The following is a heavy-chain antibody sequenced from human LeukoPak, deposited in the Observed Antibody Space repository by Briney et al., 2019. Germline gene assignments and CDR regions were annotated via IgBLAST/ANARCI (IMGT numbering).Heavy chain of an antibody. CDR2: ISYDGSNK. CDR1: GFTFSSYA. Sequence: GGSLRLSCVASGFTFSSYAMHWVRQAPGKGLEWVAVISYDGSNKYYADSVKGRFTISRDNSKNTLYLQMNSLRAEDTAVYYCARVILHGFLEWLLTPVDYWGQGTLVTVSS. D-gene: IGHD3-3*01. J-gene: IGHJ4*02. V-gene: IGHV3-30-3*01. CDR3: ARVILHGFLEWLLTPVDY.